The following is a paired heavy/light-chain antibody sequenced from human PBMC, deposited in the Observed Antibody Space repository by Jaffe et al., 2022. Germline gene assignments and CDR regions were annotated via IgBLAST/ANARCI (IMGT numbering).Light chain of an antibody. V-gene: IGKV1-17*03. CDR3: LQHNSYPYT. CDR2: ASS. Sequence: DIQMTQSPSAMSASVGDRVTITCRASQGISNYLAWFQQKPGKVPKRLIYASSSLQSGVPSRFSGSGSGTEFTLTISSLQPEDFATYYCLQHNSYPYTFGQGTKLEIK. J-gene: IGKJ2*01. CDR1: QGISNY.
Heavy chain of an antibody. Sequence: EVQLVESGGGLVKPGGSLRLSCAASGFTFSSYSMNWVRQAPGKGLEWVSSISSSSSYIYYADSVKGRFTISRDNAKNSLYLQMNSLRAEDTAVYYCARSRDQYCSGGSCYSDPYWYFDLWGRGTLVTVSS. J-gene: IGHJ2*01. CDR2: ISSSSSYI. D-gene: IGHD2-15*01. V-gene: IGHV3-21*01. CDR1: GFTFSSYS. CDR3: ARSRDQYCSGGSCYSDPYWYFDL.